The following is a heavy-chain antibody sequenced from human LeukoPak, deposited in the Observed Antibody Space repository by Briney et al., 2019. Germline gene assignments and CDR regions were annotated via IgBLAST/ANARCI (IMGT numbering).Heavy chain of an antibody. CDR2: ISGSGGST. J-gene: IGHJ4*02. V-gene: IGHV3-23*01. Sequence: GGSLRLSCAASGFTFSSYWMSWVRQAPGKGLEWVSAISGSGGSTYYADSVKGRFTISRDNSKNTLYLQMNSLRAEDPAVYYCAKDNGGYFDYWGQGTLVTVSS. CDR3: AKDNGGYFDY. CDR1: GFTFSSYW.